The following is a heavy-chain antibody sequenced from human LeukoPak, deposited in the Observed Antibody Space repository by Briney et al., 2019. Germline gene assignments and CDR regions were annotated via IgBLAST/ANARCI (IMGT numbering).Heavy chain of an antibody. V-gene: IGHV3-30*18. D-gene: IGHD6-19*01. CDR1: GFTFSSYS. CDR2: ISYDGSNK. J-gene: IGHJ4*02. CDR3: AKDGAVAGSFDY. Sequence: GGALRLSCAASGFTFSSYSMNWVRQAPGKGLEWVAVISYDGSNKYYADSVKGRFTISRDNSKNTLYLQMNSLRAEDTAVYYCAKDGAVAGSFDYWGQGTLVTVSS.